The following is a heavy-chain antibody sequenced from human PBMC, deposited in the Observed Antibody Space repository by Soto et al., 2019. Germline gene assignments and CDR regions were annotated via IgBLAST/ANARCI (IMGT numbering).Heavy chain of an antibody. Sequence: GGSLRLSCTASGFTFGDYAMSWFRQAPGKGLEWVGFIRGKAYGGTTEYAASVKGRFTISRDDSKSIAYLQMNSLKTEETAVYYCTRAHRGSGVPFDPWGQGTLLNVSS. D-gene: IGHD2-15*01. V-gene: IGHV3-49*03. CDR2: IRGKAYGGTT. CDR3: TRAHRGSGVPFDP. CDR1: GFTFGDYA. J-gene: IGHJ5*02.